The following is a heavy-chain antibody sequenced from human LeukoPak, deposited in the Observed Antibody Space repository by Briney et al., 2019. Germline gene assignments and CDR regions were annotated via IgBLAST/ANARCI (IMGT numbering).Heavy chain of an antibody. CDR1: GFTFSSYS. D-gene: IGHD6-19*01. Sequence: PGGSLRLSCAASGFTFSSYSMNWVRQAPGKGLEWVSYISSSSSTIYYADSVKGRFTISRDNAKNSLYLQMNSLRAEDTAVYYCARDSRGSGWYPYYFDYWGQGTLVTVSS. V-gene: IGHV3-48*01. CDR2: ISSSSSTI. J-gene: IGHJ4*02. CDR3: ARDSRGSGWYPYYFDY.